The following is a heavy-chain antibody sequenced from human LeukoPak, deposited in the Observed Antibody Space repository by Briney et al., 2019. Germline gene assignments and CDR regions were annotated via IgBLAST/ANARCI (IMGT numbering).Heavy chain of an antibody. D-gene: IGHD1-26*01. J-gene: IGHJ3*02. CDR1: GGSFSSYA. Sequence: GASVKVSCKASGGSFSSYAISWVRQAPGQGLEWMGRIIPIFGTTNYAQKFQGRVTITTDESTSTAYMELSSLRSEDTAVYYCARTRWELTGAFDIWGQGTMVTVSS. CDR3: ARTRWELTGAFDI. CDR2: IIPIFGTT. V-gene: IGHV1-69*05.